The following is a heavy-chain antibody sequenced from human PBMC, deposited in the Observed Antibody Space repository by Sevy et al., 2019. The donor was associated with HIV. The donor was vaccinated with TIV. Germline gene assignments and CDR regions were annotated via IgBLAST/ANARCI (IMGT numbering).Heavy chain of an antibody. CDR3: ARDRGSGGPSNWFDP. V-gene: IGHV3-74*01. Sequence: GGSLRLSCAASGFTFTSYWMHWVRQAPGKQLLWVSLISSDGSDTDYADSVKGRFTISRDNAKNILYLQMNSLRAEDTAVYYCARDRGSGGPSNWFDPWGRRTRVTVSS. CDR1: GFTFTSYW. CDR2: ISSDGSDT. D-gene: IGHD1-26*01. J-gene: IGHJ5*02.